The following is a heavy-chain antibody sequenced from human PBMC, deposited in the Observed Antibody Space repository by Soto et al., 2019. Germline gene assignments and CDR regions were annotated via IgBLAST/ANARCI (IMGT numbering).Heavy chain of an antibody. CDR3: AGGNFRY. V-gene: IGHV1-8*02. CDR1: GYNFNTFD. CDR2: MNPNSGNT. J-gene: IGHJ4*02. Sequence: VSVKVSWKASGYNFNTFDIYWVRQATGHGLEWMGWMNPNSGNTGYAQELRGRVTMTRNTSNTTAYMELTSLTSDDTGVYHCAGGNFRYWGQGTLVTASS.